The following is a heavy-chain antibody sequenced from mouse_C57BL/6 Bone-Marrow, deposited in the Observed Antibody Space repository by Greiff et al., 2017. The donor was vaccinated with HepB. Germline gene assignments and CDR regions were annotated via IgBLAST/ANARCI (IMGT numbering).Heavy chain of an antibody. CDR1: GYTFTNYW. V-gene: IGHV1-63*01. CDR3: ARYDDSWYFDV. J-gene: IGHJ1*03. Sequence: QVQLQQSGAELVRPGTSVKMSCKASGYTFTNYWIGWAKQRPGHGLEWIGDIYPGGGYTNYNEKFKGKATLNADKSSSTAYMQFSSLTSEDSAIYYCARYDDSWYFDVWGTGTTVTVSS. CDR2: IYPGGGYT. D-gene: IGHD2-3*01.